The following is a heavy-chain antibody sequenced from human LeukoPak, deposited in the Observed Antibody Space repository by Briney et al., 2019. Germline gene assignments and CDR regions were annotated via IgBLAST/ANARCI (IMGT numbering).Heavy chain of an antibody. V-gene: IGHV3-64*04. D-gene: IGHD6-13*01. CDR2: ISSNGGTT. Sequence: GGSLRLSCSASGFTFSTYATHWVRQAPGKGLEYVSSISSNGGTTYYADSVKGRFTISRDNSRNTLYLQMNSLRAEDTAVYYCAKDAAGPEYWGQGTLVTVSS. CDR3: AKDAAGPEY. J-gene: IGHJ4*02. CDR1: GFTFSTYA.